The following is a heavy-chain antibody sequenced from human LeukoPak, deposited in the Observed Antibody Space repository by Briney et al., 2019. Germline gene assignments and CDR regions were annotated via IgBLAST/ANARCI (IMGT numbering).Heavy chain of an antibody. D-gene: IGHD5-12*01. CDR3: ARAMGYGAFDY. Sequence: SETLSLTCTVPVGSLSSYYWSWIRPPPGEGLEWGGYIYYSGSTNYNPSLKSRVTISVDTSKNQFSLKLSSVTAADTAVYYCARAMGYGAFDYWGQGTLVTVSS. V-gene: IGHV4-59*01. CDR1: VGSLSSYY. CDR2: IYYSGST. J-gene: IGHJ4*02.